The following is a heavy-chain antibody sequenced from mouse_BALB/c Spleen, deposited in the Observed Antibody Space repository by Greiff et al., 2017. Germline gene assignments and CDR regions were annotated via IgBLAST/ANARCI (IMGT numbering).Heavy chain of an antibody. CDR3: TIEASYYAMDY. Sequence: VHLVESGGGLVQPGGSMKLSCVASGFTFSNYWMNWVRQSPEKGLEWVAEIRLKSNNYATHYAESVKGRFTISRDDSKSSVYLQMNNLRAEDTGIYYCTIEASYYAMDYWGQGTSVTVSS. J-gene: IGHJ4*01. CDR1: GFTFSNYW. V-gene: IGHV6-6*02. D-gene: IGHD6-1*01. CDR2: IRLKSNNYAT.